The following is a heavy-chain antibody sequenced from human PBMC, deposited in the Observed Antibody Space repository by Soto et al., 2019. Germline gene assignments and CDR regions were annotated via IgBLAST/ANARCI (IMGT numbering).Heavy chain of an antibody. CDR2: IYPGDSDT. CDR1: GYSFTRYW. D-gene: IGHD2-21*02. Sequence: GESLKISCNVSGYSFTRYWIGWVRQMPGKGLEWMGIIYPGDSDTRYSPSFQGQVTISANKSISTAYLQWNSLKASDTAMYYCARHDFSFHAFDIWGQGTMVTV. CDR3: ARHDFSFHAFDI. V-gene: IGHV5-51*01. J-gene: IGHJ3*02.